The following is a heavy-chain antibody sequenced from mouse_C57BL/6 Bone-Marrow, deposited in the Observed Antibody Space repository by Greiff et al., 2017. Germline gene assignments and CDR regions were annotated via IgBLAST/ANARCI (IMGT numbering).Heavy chain of an antibody. V-gene: IGHV5-12*01. CDR1: GFTFSDYY. D-gene: IGHD4-1*01. J-gene: IGHJ4*01. CDR3: ARRGLLGAMDY. Sequence: EVKLVESGGGLVQPGGSLKLSCAASGFTFSDYYMYWVRQTPEKRLEWVAYISNGGGSTYYPDTVKGRFTISRDNAKNTLYLQMSRLKSEDTAMYYCARRGLLGAMDYWGQGTSVTVSS. CDR2: ISNGGGST.